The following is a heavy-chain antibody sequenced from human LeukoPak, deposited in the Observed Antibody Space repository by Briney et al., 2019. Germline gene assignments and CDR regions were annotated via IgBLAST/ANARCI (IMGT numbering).Heavy chain of an antibody. CDR2: ISAYNGNT. CDR1: GYTFTNYG. CDR3: ARGVSGWYYYYYYYMDV. Sequence: ASVKVSCKASGYTFTNYGISWVRQAPGQGLEWMGWISAYNGNTNYAQKLQGRVTMTTDTSTSTAYMELRSLRSDDTAVYYCARGVSGWYYYYYYYMDVWGKGTTVTISS. D-gene: IGHD6-19*01. V-gene: IGHV1-18*01. J-gene: IGHJ6*03.